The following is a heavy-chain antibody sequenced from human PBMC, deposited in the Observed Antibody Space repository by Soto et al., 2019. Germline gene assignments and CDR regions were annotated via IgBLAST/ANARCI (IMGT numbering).Heavy chain of an antibody. CDR2: IRNNGGAA. Sequence: QVQLQESGPGLVTPSGTLSLTCAVSSGSIFSSNWWSWVRQPPGKGLGWSGEIRNNGGAANYNPSLRSRVIISVATSKNEYSLKLFSVTAAATAVYYCASHLVMTGTRGFDHWGLGTLVTVSS. CDR3: ASHLVMTGTRGFDH. J-gene: IGHJ4*02. V-gene: IGHV4-4*02. D-gene: IGHD3-9*01. CDR1: SGSIFSSNW.